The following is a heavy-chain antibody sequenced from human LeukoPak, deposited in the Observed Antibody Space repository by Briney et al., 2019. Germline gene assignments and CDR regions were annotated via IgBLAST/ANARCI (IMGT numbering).Heavy chain of an antibody. CDR2: ISTSGGST. D-gene: IGHD3-22*01. J-gene: IGHJ4*02. CDR1: GFTFSSYA. CDR3: AIMHRYYDGSGYWVQ. Sequence: GGSLRLSCAASGFTFSSYAMSWVRQAPGKGLEWVSGISTSGGSTSYADSVKGRFTISRDDPRNTLYMQMNSLRDEDTAVYYCAIMHRYYDGSGYWVQWGQGTLVTVSS. V-gene: IGHV3-23*01.